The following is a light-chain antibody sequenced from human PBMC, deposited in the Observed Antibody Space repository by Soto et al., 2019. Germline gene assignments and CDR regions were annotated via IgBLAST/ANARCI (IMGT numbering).Light chain of an antibody. V-gene: IGKV1-17*01. CDR1: QGIRTD. J-gene: IGKJ1*01. Sequence: DIKITQYPSSPSASVGDGVTITRWARQGIRTDLVWYQQKPGKASKRLIYVASSLQSGVPSRFSGSGSGTEFALTISSLQPEDFATYYCLQHYSFPQTFGQGTKVDIK. CDR3: LQHYSFPQT. CDR2: VAS.